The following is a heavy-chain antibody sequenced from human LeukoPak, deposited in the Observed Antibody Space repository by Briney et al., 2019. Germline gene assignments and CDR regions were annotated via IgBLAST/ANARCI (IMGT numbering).Heavy chain of an antibody. CDR3: AKWAEYYYDSSGSTPGY. CDR1: GFTFSSYG. V-gene: IGHV3-30*02. CDR2: IRYDGSNK. D-gene: IGHD3-22*01. J-gene: IGHJ4*02. Sequence: GGSLRLSCAASGFTFSSYGMHWIRHAPGKGLEWVAFIRYDGSNKYYADSVKGRFTISRDNSKNTLYLQMNSLRAEDTAVYYCAKWAEYYYDSSGSTPGYWGQGTLVTVFS.